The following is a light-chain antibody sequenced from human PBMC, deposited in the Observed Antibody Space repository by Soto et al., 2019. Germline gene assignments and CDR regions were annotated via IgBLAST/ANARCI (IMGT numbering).Light chain of an antibody. CDR3: SSYTTSHTLV. CDR1: SSDIGVSTF. CDR2: EVS. J-gene: IGLJ2*01. Sequence: QSALTQPASVSEPPGQSITISCTGTSSDIGVSTFVSWYQQHPDKAPELIIYEVSDRPSGVSHRFSGSKSGNTASLTISGLQAEDEADYYCSSYTTSHTLVFGGGTKLTVL. V-gene: IGLV2-14*01.